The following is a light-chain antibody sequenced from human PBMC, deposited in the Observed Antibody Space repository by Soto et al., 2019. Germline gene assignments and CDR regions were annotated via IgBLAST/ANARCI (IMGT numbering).Light chain of an antibody. Sequence: EIVMTQSPGTLSVSPGERASLSGRAGQGVTTNFAWYQQKSGQYPRLLIYDVSIRATGVPARFSGTGSETDFTLTISGLQSEDSAVYLCQQYNNWPFSFGQGTRLEIK. CDR2: DVS. CDR1: QGVTTN. J-gene: IGKJ5*01. V-gene: IGKV3-15*01. CDR3: QQYNNWPFS.